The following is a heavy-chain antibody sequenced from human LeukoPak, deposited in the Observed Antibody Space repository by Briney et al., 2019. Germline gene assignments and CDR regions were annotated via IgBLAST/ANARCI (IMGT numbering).Heavy chain of an antibody. J-gene: IGHJ4*02. CDR1: GFTFSSYA. CDR3: AKVGSYAERASFDY. D-gene: IGHD1-26*01. CDR2: ISGCGGST. V-gene: IGHV3-23*01. Sequence: GGSLRLSCAASGFTFSSYAMSWVRQAPGKGLEWVSAISGCGGSTYYADSVKGRFTISRDNSKNTLYLQMNSLRAEDTAVYYCAKVGSYAERASFDYWGQGTLVTVSS.